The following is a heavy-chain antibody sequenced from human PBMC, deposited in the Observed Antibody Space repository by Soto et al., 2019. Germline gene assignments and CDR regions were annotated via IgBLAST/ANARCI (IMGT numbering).Heavy chain of an antibody. D-gene: IGHD4-17*01. J-gene: IGHJ4*02. CDR1: GGSISSYY. CDR3: ARAYGDYVFDY. Sequence: PSETLSLTCTASGGSISSYYWSWIRQPPGKGLEWIGYIYYSGSTNYNPSLKSRVTISVDTSKNQFSLKLSSVTAADTAVYYCARAYGDYVFDYWGQGTLVTVSS. CDR2: IYYSGST. V-gene: IGHV4-59*01.